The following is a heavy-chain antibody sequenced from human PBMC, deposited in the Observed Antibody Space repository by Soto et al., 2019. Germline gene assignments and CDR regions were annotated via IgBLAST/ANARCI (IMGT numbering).Heavy chain of an antibody. CDR2: ISSSGSTI. V-gene: IGHV3-48*03. J-gene: IGHJ6*02. D-gene: IGHD1-26*01. CDR3: ARDISGSLVGGMDV. CDR1: GFTFSSYE. Sequence: PGGSLRLSCAASGFTFSSYEMNWVRQAPGKGLEWVSYISSSGSTIHYADSVKGRFTTSRDNAKNSLYLQMNSLRAEDTAVYYCARDISGSLVGGMDVWGQGTTVTVSS.